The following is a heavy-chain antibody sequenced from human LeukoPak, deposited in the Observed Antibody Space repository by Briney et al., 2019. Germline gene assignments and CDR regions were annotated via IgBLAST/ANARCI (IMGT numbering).Heavy chain of an antibody. V-gene: IGHV3-23*01. J-gene: IGHJ4*02. CDR3: AKSARWLQFIGYYFDY. Sequence: GGSLRLSCAASGFTFSSYAMSWVRQAPGKGLEWVSAISGSGGSTYYADSVKGRFTIPRDNSKNTLYLQMNSLRAEDTAVYYCAKSARWLQFIGYYFDYWGQGTLVTVSS. CDR2: ISGSGGST. CDR1: GFTFSSYA. D-gene: IGHD5-24*01.